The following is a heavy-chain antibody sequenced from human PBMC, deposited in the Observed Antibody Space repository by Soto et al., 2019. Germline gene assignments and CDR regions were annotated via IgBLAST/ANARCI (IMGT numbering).Heavy chain of an antibody. V-gene: IGHV4-31*03. Sequence: SETLSLTCTASGDSITSGGYYWSWIRQHPEKRLECIGHIHYSGSTYYNPSLKSRVSISVDTSKNQSSLKLSSVTAADTDVYYCATNGLYYDSSGLKYPQHWGQGTLVTVSS. CDR2: IHYSGST. CDR3: ATNGLYYDSSGLKYPQH. D-gene: IGHD3-22*01. CDR1: GDSITSGGYY. J-gene: IGHJ1*01.